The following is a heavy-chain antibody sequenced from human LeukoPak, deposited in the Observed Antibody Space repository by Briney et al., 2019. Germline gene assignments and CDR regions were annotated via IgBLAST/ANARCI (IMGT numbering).Heavy chain of an antibody. V-gene: IGHV1-2*02. Sequence: GASVKVSSKASGYTFTGYYMHWVRQAPGQGLEWMGWINPNSGGTNYAQKFQGRVTMTRDTSISTAYMELSRLRSDDTAVYYCAREGGGYCSSTSCLDYWGQGTLVTVSS. CDR3: AREGGGYCSSTSCLDY. CDR2: INPNSGGT. D-gene: IGHD2-2*01. CDR1: GYTFTGYY. J-gene: IGHJ4*02.